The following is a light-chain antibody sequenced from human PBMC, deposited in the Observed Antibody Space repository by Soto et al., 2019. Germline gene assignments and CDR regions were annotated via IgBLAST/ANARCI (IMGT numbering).Light chain of an antibody. V-gene: IGKV4-1*01. CDR1: QSVLYSSNNKNY. CDR2: WAS. CDR3: QQYHDAWT. J-gene: IGKJ1*01. Sequence: DIVMTQSPDSLAVSLGERATINCKSSQSVLYSSNNKNYLAWYQQKPGQPPKLLIYWASTRESGVPARFSGSGSGTDFTLSISSLQAEDVAVCDCQQYHDAWTFGQGTKVEGK.